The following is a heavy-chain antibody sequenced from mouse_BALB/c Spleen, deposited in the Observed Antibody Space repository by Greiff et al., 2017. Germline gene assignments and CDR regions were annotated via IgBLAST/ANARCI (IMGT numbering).Heavy chain of an antibody. CDR3: ARGEAPVTTVVRGWYFDV. CDR1: GFNIKDYY. J-gene: IGHJ1*01. V-gene: IGHV14-1*02. CDR2: IDPENGNT. Sequence: VQLQQSGAELVRPGALVKLSCKASGFNIKDYYMHWVKQRPEQGLEWIGWIDPENGNTIYDPKFQGKASITADTSSNTAYLQLSSLTSEDTAVYYCARGEAPVTTVVRGWYFDVWGAGTTVTVSS. D-gene: IGHD1-1*01.